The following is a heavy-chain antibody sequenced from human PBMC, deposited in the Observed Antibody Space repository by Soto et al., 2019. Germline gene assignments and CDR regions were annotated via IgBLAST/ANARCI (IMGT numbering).Heavy chain of an antibody. J-gene: IGHJ4*02. CDR1: GDSVSSDSGA. CDR3: ARAHSTSPPAFDF. D-gene: IGHD6-6*01. Sequence: PSQTLSLTCAISGDSVSSDSGAWSWIRQSPSRGLEWLGRTYYRSKWYNDYAVSVKSRITINSDTSKNQFSLQLNSVTPEDTAVYYCARAHSTSPPAFDFWGQGTRVTVSS. V-gene: IGHV6-1*01. CDR2: TYYRSKWYN.